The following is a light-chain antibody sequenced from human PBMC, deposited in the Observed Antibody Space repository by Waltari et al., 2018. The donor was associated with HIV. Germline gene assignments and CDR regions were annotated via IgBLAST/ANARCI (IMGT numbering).Light chain of an antibody. Sequence: SYVLTQPPSVSVALGQTARITCGGNNIGSKSVHWYQQKPSQAPVLVVHDDSDRPSGIPERFFGFNSGNTATLTISRVEAGDEADYYCQVWDSSSDLVVFGGGTKLTVL. CDR1: NIGSKS. V-gene: IGLV3-21*02. J-gene: IGLJ2*01. CDR2: DDS. CDR3: QVWDSSSDLVV.